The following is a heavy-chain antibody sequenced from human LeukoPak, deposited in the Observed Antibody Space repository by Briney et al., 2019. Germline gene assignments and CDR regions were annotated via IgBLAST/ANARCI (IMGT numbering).Heavy chain of an antibody. CDR2: SYYSGST. CDR3: ARAPTYSSSWYYFDY. Sequence: SETLSLTCTVSGGSISSYYWSWIRQPPGKGLEWIGYSYYSGSTNYNPSLKSRVTISVDTSKNQFSLKLSSVTAADTAVYYCARAPTYSSSWYYFDYWGQGTLVTVSS. V-gene: IGHV4-59*01. J-gene: IGHJ4*02. CDR1: GGSISSYY. D-gene: IGHD6-13*01.